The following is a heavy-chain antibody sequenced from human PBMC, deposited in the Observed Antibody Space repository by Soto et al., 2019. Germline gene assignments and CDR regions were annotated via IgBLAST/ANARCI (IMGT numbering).Heavy chain of an antibody. CDR3: STSVYCSTTRCYYYYGLDV. V-gene: IGHV1-69*01. J-gene: IGHJ6*02. CDR1: GGTFSSHS. Sequence: QVQLVQSGAEVKKPGSSVKVSCKVSGGTFSSHSINWVRQAPGQGPEWMGGIIPIFGTENYAQKFQGRVTITADESTSTAYMELSSLTSEDTAQYYCSTSVYCSTTRCYYYYGLDVWGQGTTVIVSS. D-gene: IGHD2-2*01. CDR2: IIPIFGTE.